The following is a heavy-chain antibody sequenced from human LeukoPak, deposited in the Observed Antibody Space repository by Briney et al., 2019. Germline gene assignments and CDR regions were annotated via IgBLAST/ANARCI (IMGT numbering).Heavy chain of an antibody. Sequence: GGSLRLSCAASGFTFSSYAMSWVRQAPGKGLEWVSAISDSGGSTYYADSVKGRFTISRDNSKNTLYLQMNSLRAEDTAVYYCAKGIAIGAYHGVDYWGQGTLVTVSS. CDR3: AKGIAIGAYHGVDY. V-gene: IGHV3-23*01. CDR1: GFTFSSYA. D-gene: IGHD3-16*01. J-gene: IGHJ4*02. CDR2: ISDSGGST.